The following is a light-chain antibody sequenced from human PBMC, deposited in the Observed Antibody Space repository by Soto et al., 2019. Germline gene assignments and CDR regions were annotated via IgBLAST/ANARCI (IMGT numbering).Light chain of an antibody. CDR1: SSDIGAYDY. CDR3: SSYTSSSTEV. V-gene: IGLV2-14*01. CDR2: EVS. J-gene: IGLJ1*01. Sequence: SVLTQPASVSGSPGQSITISCSGTSSDIGAYDYVSWYQQHPGRAPKLIIYEVSNRPSGVSNRFSGSKSGNTASLTISGLQAEDEADYYCSSYTSSSTEVFGTGTKVTVL.